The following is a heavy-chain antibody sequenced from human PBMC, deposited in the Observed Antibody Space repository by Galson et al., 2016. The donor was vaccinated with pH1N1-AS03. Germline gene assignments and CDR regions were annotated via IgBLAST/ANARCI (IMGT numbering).Heavy chain of an antibody. Sequence: LRLSRAASGFTFSDYAMSWVRQAPGKGLEWVSAISGSRDRIYYIDAVKGRFTTSRDNFKNILYLQMNSLRAEDTAVYFCAREQKGTRGWYTVDYWGQGTVVTVSS. CDR2: ISGSRDRI. CDR3: AREQKGTRGWYTVDY. J-gene: IGHJ4*02. D-gene: IGHD6-19*01. CDR1: GFTFSDYA. V-gene: IGHV3-23*01.